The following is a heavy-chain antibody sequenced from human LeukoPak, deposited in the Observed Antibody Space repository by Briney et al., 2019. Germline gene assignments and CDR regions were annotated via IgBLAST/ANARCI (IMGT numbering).Heavy chain of an antibody. CDR3: ARDDYYDSSGRHGVDY. CDR2: IKQDGSEK. Sequence: GGSLRLSCAASGFTFSSYWMSWVRQAPGKGLEWVANIKQDGSEKYYVDSVKGRFTISRDNAKNSLYLQMNSLRAEDTAVYYCARDDYYDSSGRHGVDYWGQGTLVTVSS. J-gene: IGHJ4*02. CDR1: GFTFSSYW. D-gene: IGHD3-22*01. V-gene: IGHV3-7*01.